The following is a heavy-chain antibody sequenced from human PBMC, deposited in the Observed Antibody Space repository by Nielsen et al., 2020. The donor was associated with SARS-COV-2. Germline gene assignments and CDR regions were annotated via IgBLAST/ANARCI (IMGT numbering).Heavy chain of an antibody. CDR3: TRVNPISGSWFDAFDI. D-gene: IGHD6-13*01. J-gene: IGHJ3*02. CDR1: GFSFSDCS. Sequence: GESLKISCAASGFSFSDCSMNWVRQASGKGLEWLGRIRSKANIYATAYAASVKGRFTISRDDSKNTAYLQMNSLRTEDTAIYYCTRVNPISGSWFDAFDIWGQGTLVTVSS. CDR2: IRSKANIYAT. V-gene: IGHV3-73*01.